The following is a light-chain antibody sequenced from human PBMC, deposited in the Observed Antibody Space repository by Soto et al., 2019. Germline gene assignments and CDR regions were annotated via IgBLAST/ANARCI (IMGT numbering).Light chain of an antibody. Sequence: DIQMTQSPSSLSASVGDRVTITCQASQDISNSLNWYQQKPGKAPKLLIYDASTLETGVPSRFSGSGSGIDFTFTISSLQPEDIATYYCQQFDHLPMYTFGQGTKLEIK. CDR2: DAS. CDR3: QQFDHLPMYT. V-gene: IGKV1-33*01. J-gene: IGKJ2*01. CDR1: QDISNS.